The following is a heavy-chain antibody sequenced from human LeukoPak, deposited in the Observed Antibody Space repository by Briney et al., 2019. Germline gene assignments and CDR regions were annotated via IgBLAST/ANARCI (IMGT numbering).Heavy chain of an antibody. CDR2: TSGSGVNS. D-gene: IGHD5-12*01. CDR3: AKEYSGYDFAY. J-gene: IGHJ4*02. V-gene: IGHV3-23*01. CDR1: GFTLRSYD. Sequence: PGGSLRLSCAASGFTLRSYDMSWVRQAPGKGLEWVAATSGSGVNSYYADSERGRFTISRDNSQNTLYLQMDSLRAEDTALYYCAKEYSGYDFAYWGQGTLVTVSS.